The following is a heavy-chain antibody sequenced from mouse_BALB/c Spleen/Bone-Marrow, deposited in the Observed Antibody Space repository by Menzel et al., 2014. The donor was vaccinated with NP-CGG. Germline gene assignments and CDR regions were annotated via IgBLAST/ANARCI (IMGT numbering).Heavy chain of an antibody. CDR1: GFTFDSYN. D-gene: IGHD2-14*01. Sequence: DVHLVESGGGLVTPGGSLKLPCAASGFTFDSYNMSWVRQTPEKRLEWVATISSGGGNTYYPDSVKGRFTISRDNAKNNLYLQMSSLRSEDTALYYCVRREYDDYFDYWGQGTTLTVSS. J-gene: IGHJ2*01. CDR3: VRREYDDYFDY. CDR2: ISSGGGNT. V-gene: IGHV5-9*03.